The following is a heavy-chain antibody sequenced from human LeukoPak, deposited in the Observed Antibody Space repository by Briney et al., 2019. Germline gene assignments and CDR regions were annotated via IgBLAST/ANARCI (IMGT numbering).Heavy chain of an antibody. CDR3: AREPLSSGYYYPPDLDY. CDR1: GFTFSSYW. Sequence: GGSLRLSCAAPGFTFSSYWMSWVRQAPGKGRGWVANIKQDGSEKYYVDSVKGRFTISRDNATNSLYLQLNSPRAEDTAVYYSAREPLSSGYYYPPDLDYWGQGTLVTVSS. V-gene: IGHV3-7*01. D-gene: IGHD3-22*01. J-gene: IGHJ4*02. CDR2: IKQDGSEK.